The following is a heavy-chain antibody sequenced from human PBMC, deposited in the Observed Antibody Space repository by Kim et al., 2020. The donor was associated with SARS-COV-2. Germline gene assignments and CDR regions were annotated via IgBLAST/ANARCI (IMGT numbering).Heavy chain of an antibody. Sequence: GGSLRLSCVASGITVKTTAMHWVRQAPNKGPEWVAYMTSDGSNEYYADSVKGRFIISRDGSKNMLFLQMSNLRPEDTALYYCATAVPRLAAVIVANPETWGQGTLCTVS. D-gene: IGHD2-15*01. CDR2: MTSDGSNE. CDR3: ATAVPRLAAVIVANPET. CDR1: GITVKTTA. J-gene: IGHJ5*02. V-gene: IGHV3-30*02.